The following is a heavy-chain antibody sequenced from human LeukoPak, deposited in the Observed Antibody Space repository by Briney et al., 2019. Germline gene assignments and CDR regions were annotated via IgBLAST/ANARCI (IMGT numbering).Heavy chain of an antibody. J-gene: IGHJ6*03. Sequence: SQTLSLTCTVSGGSISSGSYYWSWIRQPAGKGLEWIGRIYTSGSTNYNPSLKSRVTISVDTSKNQFSLKLSSVTAADTAVYYCASSGGSYYYYYMDVWGKGTTVTVSS. CDR1: GGSISSGSYY. CDR2: IYTSGST. CDR3: ASSGGSYYYYYMDV. V-gene: IGHV4-61*02. D-gene: IGHD1-26*01.